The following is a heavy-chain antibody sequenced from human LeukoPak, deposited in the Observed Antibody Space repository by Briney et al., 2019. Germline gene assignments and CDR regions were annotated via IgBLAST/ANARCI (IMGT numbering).Heavy chain of an antibody. J-gene: IGHJ6*02. Sequence: SETLSLTCTVSGGSISSYYWSWIRQPPGKGLEWIGYIYYSGSTNYNPSLKSRVTISVDTSKNQFSLKLSSVTAADTAVYYCARGVAARSYYYYGMDAWGQGTTVTVSS. CDR3: ARGVAARSYYYYGMDA. CDR2: IYYSGST. D-gene: IGHD6-6*01. V-gene: IGHV4-59*01. CDR1: GGSISSYY.